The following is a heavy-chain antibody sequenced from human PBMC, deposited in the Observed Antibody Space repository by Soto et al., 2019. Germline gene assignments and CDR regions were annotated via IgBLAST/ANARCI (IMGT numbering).Heavy chain of an antibody. D-gene: IGHD3-3*01. CDR3: ARHAHITIFGVVIFWFDP. Sequence: PSETLSLTCTVSGGSISSSSYYWGWIRQPPGKGLEWIGSIYSSGSTYYNPSLKSRVTISVDTSKNQFSLKLSSVTAADTAVYYCARHAHITIFGVVIFWFDPWGQGTLVTVSS. J-gene: IGHJ5*02. CDR2: IYSSGST. CDR1: GGSISSSSYY. V-gene: IGHV4-39*01.